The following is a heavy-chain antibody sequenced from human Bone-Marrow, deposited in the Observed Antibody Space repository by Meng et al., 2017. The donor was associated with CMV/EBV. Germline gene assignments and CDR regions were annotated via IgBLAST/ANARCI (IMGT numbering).Heavy chain of an antibody. D-gene: IGHD1-26*01. J-gene: IGHJ4*02. CDR2: ISAYNGNT. Sequence: ASVKVSCKASGYTFTSYGISWVRQAPGQGLEWMGWISAYNGNTNYAQKLQGRVTMTTDTSTSTAYMELRSLRSADTAVYYCARDRFPGHSGSYPLGYWGQGTLVTVSS. V-gene: IGHV1-18*01. CDR1: GYTFTSYG. CDR3: ARDRFPGHSGSYPLGY.